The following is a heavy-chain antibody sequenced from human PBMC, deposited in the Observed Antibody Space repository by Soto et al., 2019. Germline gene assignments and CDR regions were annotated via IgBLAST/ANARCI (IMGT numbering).Heavy chain of an antibody. CDR2: IWYDGSNK. CDR1: GFTFSSYG. V-gene: IGHV3-33*01. J-gene: IGHJ3*02. Sequence: QVQLVESGGGVVQPGRSLRLSCAASGFTFSSYGMHWVSQAPGTGLEWVAVIWYDGSNKYYADSVKGRFTIFRDNSKNTLYPQMNSLRAEDTAVYYCARDIYDYVWGSDRQSGRDAFDIWGQGTMVTVSS. D-gene: IGHD3-16*02. CDR3: ARDIYDYVWGSDRQSGRDAFDI.